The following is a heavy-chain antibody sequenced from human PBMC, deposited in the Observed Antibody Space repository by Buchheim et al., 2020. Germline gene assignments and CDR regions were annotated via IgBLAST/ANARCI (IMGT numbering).Heavy chain of an antibody. D-gene: IGHD6-19*01. Sequence: QVQMQESGPGLVKPSGTLSLTCTVSGDSVSNDNWWSWVRQSPEKGLEWIGEIYHTGDTNYNPSPKSRVTISVDKSKNQFSLNLNSVTAADTAVYFCVRNGWYSIDYWGQGTL. V-gene: IGHV4-4*02. CDR2: IYHTGDT. CDR1: GDSVSNDNW. CDR3: VRNGWYSIDY. J-gene: IGHJ4*02.